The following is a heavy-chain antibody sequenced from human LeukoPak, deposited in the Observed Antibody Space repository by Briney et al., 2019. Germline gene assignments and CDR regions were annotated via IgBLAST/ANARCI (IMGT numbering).Heavy chain of an antibody. CDR3: ARGLGFWSGYYNAFDI. Sequence: PGGSLRLSCAASGFTFSSYWMHWVRQAPGKGLVWVSRINSDGSSTTYADTVKGRFTISRDNAKNTLYLQMNSLRAEDTAVYYCARGLGFWSGYYNAFDIWGQGTMVTVSS. CDR2: INSDGSST. D-gene: IGHD3-3*01. CDR1: GFTFSSYW. J-gene: IGHJ3*02. V-gene: IGHV3-74*01.